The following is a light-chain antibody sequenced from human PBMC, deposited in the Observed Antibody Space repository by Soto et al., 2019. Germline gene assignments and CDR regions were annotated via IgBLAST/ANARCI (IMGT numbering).Light chain of an antibody. CDR2: EVS. Sequence: QSALTQPPSASGSPGQSVTISCTGTSSDIGGYDYVSWYQQHPGKAPKLIIYEVSKRPSGVPDRFSGSKSGNTASLTVSGLRSEDEADYYCAAWDDSLSGYVFGTGTKVTVL. J-gene: IGLJ1*01. V-gene: IGLV2-8*01. CDR3: AAWDDSLSGYV. CDR1: SSDIGGYDY.